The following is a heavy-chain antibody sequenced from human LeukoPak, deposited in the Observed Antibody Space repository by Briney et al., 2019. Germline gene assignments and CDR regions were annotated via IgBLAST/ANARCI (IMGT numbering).Heavy chain of an antibody. J-gene: IGHJ4*02. D-gene: IGHD5-24*01. CDR2: INPISGGT. Sequence: ASVKVSCKASGYTFTGYYIHWVRQTPGQGLEWMGWINPISGGTNYAEKFQGRVTTTRDTSINTAYMEVTRLTSDDTAVYYCAREDGSFDYWGQGTLVIVSS. CDR1: GYTFTGYY. V-gene: IGHV1-2*02. CDR3: AREDGSFDY.